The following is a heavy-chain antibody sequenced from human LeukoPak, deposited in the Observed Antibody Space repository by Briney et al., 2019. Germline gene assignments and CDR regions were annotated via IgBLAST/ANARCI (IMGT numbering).Heavy chain of an antibody. D-gene: IGHD3-22*01. CDR2: ISSSGGTI. Sequence: GGSLRLSCAASGFTFSDYYMSWLRQAPGKGLEGISYISSSGGTIYYADSVKGRFTISRDNAKNSLFLQMNSLRAEDTAVYYCARDRGYYDSSGYPTLTYWGQGTLVTVSS. CDR3: ARDRGYYDSSGYPTLTY. J-gene: IGHJ4*02. V-gene: IGHV3-11*04. CDR1: GFTFSDYY.